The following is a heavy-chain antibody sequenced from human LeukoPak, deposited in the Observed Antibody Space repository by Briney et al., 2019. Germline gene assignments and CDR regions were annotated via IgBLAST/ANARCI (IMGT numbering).Heavy chain of an antibody. J-gene: IGHJ3*02. V-gene: IGHV4-30-2*01. Sequence: PSETLSHTCTVSGGSISSGGYYWSWIRQPPGKGLEWIGYIYHSGSTYYNPSLKSRVTISVDRSKNQFSLKLSSVTAADTAVYYCARGHVLRFLEWSPGAFDIWGQGTMVTVSS. D-gene: IGHD3-3*01. CDR3: ARGHVLRFLEWSPGAFDI. CDR2: IYHSGST. CDR1: GGSISSGGYY.